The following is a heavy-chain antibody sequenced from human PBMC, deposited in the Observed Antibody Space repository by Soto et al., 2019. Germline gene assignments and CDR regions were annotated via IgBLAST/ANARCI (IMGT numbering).Heavy chain of an antibody. D-gene: IGHD1-1*01. V-gene: IGHV3-23*01. J-gene: IGHJ4*02. CDR2: ISGSGGSI. Sequence: PGWSLRLSCEASGFTFSNCAMSWVRQAPGKGLEWVSRISGSGGSIDYADSGKGRFTISRDNSKNTLYLQMNSMRAEDTAIYDCVKEYTWNDHFDFWGQGTPVTVSS. CDR3: VKEYTWNDHFDF. CDR1: GFTFSNCA.